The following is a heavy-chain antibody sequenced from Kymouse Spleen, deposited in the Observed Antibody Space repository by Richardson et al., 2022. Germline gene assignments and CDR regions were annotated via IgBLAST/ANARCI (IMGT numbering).Heavy chain of an antibody. CDR3: ARDSSSWDYYGMDV. V-gene: IGHV4-39*01. D-gene: IGHD6-13*01. J-gene: IGHJ6*02. Sequence: QLQLQESGPGLVKPSETLSLTCTVSGGSISSSSYYWGWIRQPPGKGLEWIGSIYYSGSTYYNPSLKSRVTISVDTSKNQFSLKLSSVTAADTAVYYCARDSSSWDYYGMDVWGQGTTVTVSS. CDR2: IYYSGST. CDR1: GGSISSSSYY.